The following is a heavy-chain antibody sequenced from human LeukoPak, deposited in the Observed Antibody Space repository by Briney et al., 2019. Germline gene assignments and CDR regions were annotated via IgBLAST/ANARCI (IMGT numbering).Heavy chain of an antibody. CDR1: GGSFSGYY. D-gene: IGHD6-19*01. Sequence: PSETLSLTCAVYGGSFSGYYWSWIRQPPGKGLEWIGEINHSGSTNYNPSLKSRVTISVDTSKNQFSLKLSSVTAADTAVYDCARRAGLRAFFFDYWGQGTLVTVSS. V-gene: IGHV4-34*01. J-gene: IGHJ4*02. CDR2: INHSGST. CDR3: ARRAGLRAFFFDY.